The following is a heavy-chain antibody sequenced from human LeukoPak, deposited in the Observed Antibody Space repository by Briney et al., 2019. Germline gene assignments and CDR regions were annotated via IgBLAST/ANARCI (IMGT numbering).Heavy chain of an antibody. Sequence: PGGSLRLSCAASGFTFSSYSMNWVRQAPGKGLEWVSSISSSSSYIYYADSVKGRFTISRDNAKNSLYLQMNSLRAEDTAIYYCAKDWIQFNRVFDCFDSWGQGTLVTVSS. J-gene: IGHJ4*02. D-gene: IGHD5-18*01. V-gene: IGHV3-21*04. CDR3: AKDWIQFNRVFDCFDS. CDR1: GFTFSSYS. CDR2: ISSSSSYI.